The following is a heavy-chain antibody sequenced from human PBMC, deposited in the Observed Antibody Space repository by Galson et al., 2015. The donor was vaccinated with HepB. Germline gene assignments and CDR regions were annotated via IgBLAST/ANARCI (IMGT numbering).Heavy chain of an antibody. Sequence: SVKVSCKASGGTFSSYAISWVRQAPGQGLEWMGGIIPIFGTANYAQKFQGRVTITADESTSTAYMELSSLRSEDTAVYYCARGEGQGDGDYGGGAFDIWGQGTMVTVSS. J-gene: IGHJ3*02. CDR1: GGTFSSYA. CDR3: ARGEGQGDGDYGGGAFDI. V-gene: IGHV1-69*13. CDR2: IIPIFGTA. D-gene: IGHD4-17*01.